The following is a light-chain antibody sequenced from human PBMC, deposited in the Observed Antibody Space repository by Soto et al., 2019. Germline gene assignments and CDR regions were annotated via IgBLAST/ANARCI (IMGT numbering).Light chain of an antibody. CDR1: TSNIGNNY. V-gene: IGLV1-51*01. CDR2: DDN. Sequence: QSVLTQPPSVSAAPGQKVTISCSGSTSNIGNNYVSWYQQLPGTAPKLLIYDDNKRPSGIPDRFSGAKSGTSASLAISGLQSEDEANYYCATWDDGLSAYVFGTGTKLTVL. J-gene: IGLJ1*01. CDR3: ATWDDGLSAYV.